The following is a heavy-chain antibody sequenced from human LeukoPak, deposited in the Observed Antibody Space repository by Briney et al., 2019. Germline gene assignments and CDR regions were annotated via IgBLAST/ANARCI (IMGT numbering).Heavy chain of an antibody. CDR3: VRGPYLGIAVGGTNRPSWVDY. CDR1: GGTFSSYA. D-gene: IGHD6-13*01. J-gene: IGHJ4*02. Sequence: SVKVSCKASGGTFSSYAISWVRQAPGQGLEWMGGIIPIFGTANYAQKFQGRVTITADESTSTAYMELSSLRSEDTAVYYCVRGPYLGIAVGGTNRPSWVDYWGQGTLVTVSS. V-gene: IGHV1-69*01. CDR2: IIPIFGTA.